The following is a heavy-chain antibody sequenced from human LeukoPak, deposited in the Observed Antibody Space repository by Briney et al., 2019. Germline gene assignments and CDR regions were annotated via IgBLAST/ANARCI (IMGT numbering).Heavy chain of an antibody. J-gene: IGHJ4*02. D-gene: IGHD6-19*01. V-gene: IGHV3-21*01. CDR3: ARSGGSGWYSDY. CDR1: GFTFSSYG. Sequence: GGSLRLSCAASGFTFSSYGMNWVRQAPGTGLEWVSSISSSSGFIFYADSVKGRFTISRDNAKNSLYLQMNSLRAEDTAVYYGARSGGSGWYSDYWGQGTLVTVSS. CDR2: ISSSSGFI.